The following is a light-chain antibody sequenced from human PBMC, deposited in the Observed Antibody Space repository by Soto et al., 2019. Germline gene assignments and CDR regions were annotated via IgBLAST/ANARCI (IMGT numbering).Light chain of an antibody. CDR2: DAS. V-gene: IGKV3-11*01. J-gene: IGKJ4*01. CDR1: QSVSTD. Sequence: ALAQSPVALSLSPGERATLSCRASQSVSTDLAWYQQKPGQAPRLLIYDASNWATGIPVRFAGSGSGTDFALTISSLEPEDFVLYYWQHPPASFGGGTKGDIK. CDR3: QHPPAS.